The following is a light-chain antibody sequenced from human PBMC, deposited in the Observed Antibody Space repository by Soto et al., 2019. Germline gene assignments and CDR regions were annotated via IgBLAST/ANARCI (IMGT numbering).Light chain of an antibody. Sequence: EIVMTQSPATLSVSPGERATLSCRASQSVSSNLAWYQQKPGQAPRLLIYGASTMATGIPARFSGSGSGTEFTLAISSLQSKDFAVYYCQQYNNWPPYTFGQGTKLEIK. CDR2: GAS. V-gene: IGKV3-15*01. CDR1: QSVSSN. J-gene: IGKJ2*01. CDR3: QQYNNWPPYT.